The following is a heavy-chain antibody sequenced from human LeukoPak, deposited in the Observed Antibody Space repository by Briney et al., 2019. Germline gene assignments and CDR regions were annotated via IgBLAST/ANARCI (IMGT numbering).Heavy chain of an antibody. CDR2: IWYDGSNK. Sequence: PGGSLRLSSAASGFTFSSYGMHWVRQAPGRGLEWVAVIWYDGSNKYYADSVKGRFTISRDNSKNTLYLQMNSLRAEDTAVYYCARPGRGGYNLRYYYFDYWGQGTLVTVSS. D-gene: IGHD5-24*01. CDR1: GFTFSSYG. CDR3: ARPGRGGYNLRYYYFDY. V-gene: IGHV3-33*01. J-gene: IGHJ4*02.